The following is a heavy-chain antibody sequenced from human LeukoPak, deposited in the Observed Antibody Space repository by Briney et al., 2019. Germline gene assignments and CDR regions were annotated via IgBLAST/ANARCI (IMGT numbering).Heavy chain of an antibody. CDR1: GFTFSSYS. CDR3: ARDPSIPDNYYDTSGSFDY. CDR2: ISSSSSYI. Sequence: PGGSLRLSCAAPGFTFSSYSMNWVRQAPGKGLEWVSSISSSSSYIYYADSVKGRFTISRDNAKNSLYLQMNSLRAEDTAVYYCARDPSIPDNYYDTSGSFDYWGQGTLVTVSS. V-gene: IGHV3-21*01. D-gene: IGHD3-22*01. J-gene: IGHJ4*02.